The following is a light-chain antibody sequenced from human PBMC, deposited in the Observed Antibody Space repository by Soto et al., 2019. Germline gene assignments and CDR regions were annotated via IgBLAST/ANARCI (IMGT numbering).Light chain of an antibody. CDR2: KAS. CDR3: QHYNSYSEA. CDR1: QGISSY. Sequence: IWMTQSPSLLSASTGDRVTISCRMSQGISSYLAWYQQKPGKAPKLLIYKASTLKSGVPSRFSGSGSGTEFTLTISSPQPDDFATYYCQHYNSYSEAFGQGTKVDI. J-gene: IGKJ1*01. V-gene: IGKV1D-8*03.